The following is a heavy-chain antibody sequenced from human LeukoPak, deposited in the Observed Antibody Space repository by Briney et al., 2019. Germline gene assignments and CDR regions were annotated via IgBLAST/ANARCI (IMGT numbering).Heavy chain of an antibody. Sequence: KPGGSLRLSCAASGFTFSDYYMSWIRQAPGKGLEWVSYISSSSSYTNYADSVKGRFTISRDNAKNSLYLQMNSLRAEDTAVYYCARDQVPRDIVVVPGYYFDYWGQGTLVTVSS. CDR1: GFTFSDYY. CDR2: ISSSSSYT. V-gene: IGHV3-11*05. D-gene: IGHD2-2*01. J-gene: IGHJ4*02. CDR3: ARDQVPRDIVVVPGYYFDY.